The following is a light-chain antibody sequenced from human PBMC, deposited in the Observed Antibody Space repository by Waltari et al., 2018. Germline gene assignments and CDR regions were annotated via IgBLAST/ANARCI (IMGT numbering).Light chain of an antibody. CDR1: SSDVGSYNL. J-gene: IGLJ2*01. V-gene: IGLV2-23*02. CDR2: EVS. CDR3: CSYAGSSTVX. Sequence: QSALTQPASVSGSPGQSITISCTGTSSDVGSYNLVSWYQQHPGKAPKLIIYEVSKRPSGVSNRFSGSKSGNTASLTISGLQAEDEADYYCCSYAGSSTVXXXXGTKLTVL.